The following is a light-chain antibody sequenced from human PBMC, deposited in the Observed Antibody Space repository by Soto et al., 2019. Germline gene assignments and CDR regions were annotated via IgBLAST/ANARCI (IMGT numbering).Light chain of an antibody. CDR2: EVT. J-gene: IGLJ1*01. Sequence: QSVLTQPASVSGSPGQSITIPCTGTRSDVGSYNLVSWYQQHPGEAPKLMIYEVTKRPSGVSYRFSGSKSGNTASLTISGLQADDDADYNCCSYAGSSTYVCGTGTKVTVL. CDR1: RSDVGSYNL. V-gene: IGLV2-23*02. CDR3: CSYAGSSTYV.